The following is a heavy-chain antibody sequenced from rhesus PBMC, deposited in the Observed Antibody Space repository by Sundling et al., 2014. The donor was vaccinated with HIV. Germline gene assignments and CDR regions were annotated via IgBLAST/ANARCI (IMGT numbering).Heavy chain of an antibody. V-gene: IGHV4-106*01. CDR1: GGSIRGSYG. CDR3: TREDGALRYALDS. J-gene: IGHJ6*01. CDR2: IYTKHGDT. D-gene: IGHD2-15*01. Sequence: QVQLQESGPGLLKPSETLSLTCAVSGGSIRGSYGWGWIRQSPGKGLEWIGSIYTKHGDTYYNPSLKSRVTISTDTSKNQFSLKLSSVTAADTAVYYCTREDGALRYALDSWGQGVVVTVSS.